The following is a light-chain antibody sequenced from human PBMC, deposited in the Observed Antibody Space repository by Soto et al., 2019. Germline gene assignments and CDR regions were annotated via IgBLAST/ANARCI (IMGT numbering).Light chain of an antibody. V-gene: IGKV3-20*01. CDR3: QQFSSYPLT. CDR1: QSVSSSY. Sequence: EIVLTQSPGTLSLSPGERATLSCRASQSVSSSYLAWYQQKPGQAPKLLIHDASSRATGIPDRFSGGGSGTDFILTISRLEPEDFAVYYCQQFSSYPLTFGGGTKV. CDR2: DAS. J-gene: IGKJ4*01.